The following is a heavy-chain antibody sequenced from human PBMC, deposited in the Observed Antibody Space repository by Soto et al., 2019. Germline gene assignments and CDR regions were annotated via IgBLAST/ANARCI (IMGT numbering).Heavy chain of an antibody. CDR1: GGTFSSYA. J-gene: IGHJ3*02. D-gene: IGHD4-17*01. CDR3: ARPATVVTNAFDI. Sequence: SLKVSCKASGGTFSSYAISWVRQAPGQGLEWMGGIIPIFGTANYAQKFQGRVTITADESTSTAYMELSSLRSEDTAVYYCARPATVVTNAFDIWGKGTMVTVSS. V-gene: IGHV1-69*13. CDR2: IIPIFGTA.